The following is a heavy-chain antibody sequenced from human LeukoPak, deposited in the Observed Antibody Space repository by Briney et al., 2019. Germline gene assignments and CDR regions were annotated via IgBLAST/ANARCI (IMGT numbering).Heavy chain of an antibody. J-gene: IGHJ4*02. D-gene: IGHD2-2*01. CDR1: GGSISSSSYY. Sequence: PSETLSLTCTVSGGSISSSSYYRGWIRQPPGKGLEWIGSIYYSGSTYYNPSLKSRVTISVDTSKNQFSLKLSSVTAADTAVYYCARITYCSSTSCYAYYFDYWGQGTLVTVSS. V-gene: IGHV4-39*01. CDR2: IYYSGST. CDR3: ARITYCSSTSCYAYYFDY.